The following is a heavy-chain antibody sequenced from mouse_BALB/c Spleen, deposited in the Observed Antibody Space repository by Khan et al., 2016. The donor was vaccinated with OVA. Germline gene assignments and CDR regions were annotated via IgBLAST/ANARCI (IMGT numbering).Heavy chain of an antibody. CDR3: ERDRIDY. Sequence: QVQLQQPGTELAKPGASVKMSCKASGYTFTTYWMHWVKQRPGQGLEWIGYINPTSGYTDYNEKFKDKATLSADKSSSTAYMQLSSLTSEDSAVYYCERDRIDYWGQGTTLTVSS. CDR1: GYTFTTYW. CDR2: INPTSGYT. V-gene: IGHV1-7*01. J-gene: IGHJ2*01.